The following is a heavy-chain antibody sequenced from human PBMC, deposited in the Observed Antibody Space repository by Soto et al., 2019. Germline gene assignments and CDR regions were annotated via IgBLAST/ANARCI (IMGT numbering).Heavy chain of an antibody. D-gene: IGHD3-3*01. CDR1: GFTFSSYG. CDR3: ARGNGATIFGVVIQYNAFDI. J-gene: IGHJ3*02. Sequence: GGSLRLSCAASGFTFSSYGMHWVRQAPGKGLEWVAVIWYDGSNKYYADSVKGRFTISRDNSKNTLYLQMNSLRAEDTAVYYCARGNGATIFGVVIQYNAFDIWGKGTMVTVSS. V-gene: IGHV3-33*01. CDR2: IWYDGSNK.